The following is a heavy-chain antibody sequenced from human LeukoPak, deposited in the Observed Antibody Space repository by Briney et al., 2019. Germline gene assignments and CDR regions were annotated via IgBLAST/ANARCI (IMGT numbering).Heavy chain of an antibody. CDR1: GFTFSSCA. CDR3: AKDRGNWGYAFDI. CDR2: ISAAGSNI. Sequence: GGSLRLSCAASGFTFSSCAMSWVRLAPGKGLEWVSSISAAGSNIKYADSVQGRFTISRDRSKNTLYLHMNSLRAEDTALYFCAKDRGNWGYAFDIWGQGTMVTVSS. D-gene: IGHD7-27*01. J-gene: IGHJ3*02. V-gene: IGHV3-23*01.